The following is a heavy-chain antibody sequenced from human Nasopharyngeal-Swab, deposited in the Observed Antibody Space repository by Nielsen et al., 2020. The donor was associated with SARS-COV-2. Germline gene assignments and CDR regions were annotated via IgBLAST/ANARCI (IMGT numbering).Heavy chain of an antibody. D-gene: IGHD1-26*01. V-gene: IGHV1-69*15. CDR2: IIPIFGTA. Sequence: WVRQAPGQGLEWMGRIIPIFGTANYAQKFQGRVTITADESTSTAYMELSSLRSEDTAVYYCARDQAREGYYKFDYWGQGTLVTVSS. CDR3: ARDQAREGYYKFDY. J-gene: IGHJ4*02.